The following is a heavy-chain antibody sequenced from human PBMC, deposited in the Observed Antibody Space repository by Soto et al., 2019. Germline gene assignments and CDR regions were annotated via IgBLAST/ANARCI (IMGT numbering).Heavy chain of an antibody. CDR3: ERFYAYSNGTDWYFDL. D-gene: IGHD4-4*01. V-gene: IGHV3-33*01. CDR2: IWYDGSNK. J-gene: IGHJ2*01. Sequence: QVQLVESGGGVVQPGRYLRLSCAASGFTFSSYGMHWVRQAPGKGLEWVAVIWYDGSNKYYADSVKGRFTISRDNSKNTLYLQMNSMRAEDTAVYYCERFYAYSNGTDWYFDLWGRGTLVTVSS. CDR1: GFTFSSYG.